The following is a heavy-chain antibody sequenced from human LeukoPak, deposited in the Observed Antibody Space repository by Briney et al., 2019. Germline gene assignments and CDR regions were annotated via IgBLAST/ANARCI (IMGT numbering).Heavy chain of an antibody. V-gene: IGHV3-21*04. D-gene: IGHD1-26*01. CDR2: ISSSSSYI. CDR1: GFTFSSYS. Sequence: PGGSLRLSCAASGFTFSSYSMNWVRQAPGKGLEWVSSISSSSSYICYADSVKGRFTISRDNAKNSLYLQMNSLRAEDTAVYYCAKDMRGSYLGRYYFDYWGQGTLVTVSS. CDR3: AKDMRGSYLGRYYFDY. J-gene: IGHJ4*02.